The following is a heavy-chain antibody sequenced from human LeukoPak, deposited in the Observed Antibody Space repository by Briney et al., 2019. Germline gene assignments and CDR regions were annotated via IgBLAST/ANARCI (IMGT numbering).Heavy chain of an antibody. CDR1: GGSISSGSYY. D-gene: IGHD4-17*01. CDR3: ARERAVTTYYYFDY. CDR2: IYTSGST. Sequence: KTSETLSLTCTVSGGSISSGSYYWSWIRQPAGKGLEWIGRIYTSGSTNYNPSLKSRVIISADTSKNQFSLKLSSVTAADTAVYYCARERAVTTYYYFDYWGQGTLVTVSS. V-gene: IGHV4-61*02. J-gene: IGHJ4*02.